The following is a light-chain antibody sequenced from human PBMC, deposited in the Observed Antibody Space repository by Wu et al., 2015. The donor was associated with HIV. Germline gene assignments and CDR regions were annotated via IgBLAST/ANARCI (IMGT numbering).Light chain of an antibody. CDR2: GAS. CDR3: QQYNNWPRT. Sequence: EIVMTQSPATLSVSPGERATLSCRASHSVSSNLAWYQQKPGQAPRLLMYGASTRATGIPARFSGSGSGTEFTLTISSMQSEDLAVYYCQQYNNWPRTFGPRDQGWKS. J-gene: IGKJ1*01. V-gene: IGKV3-15*01. CDR1: HSVSSN.